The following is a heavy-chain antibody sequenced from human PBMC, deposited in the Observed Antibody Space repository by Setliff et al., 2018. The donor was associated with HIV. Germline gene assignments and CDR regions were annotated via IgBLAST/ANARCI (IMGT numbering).Heavy chain of an antibody. CDR3: ARGGYDFRGLDY. J-gene: IGHJ4*02. Sequence: ASVKVSCKTSGYSFTDHYIHWVRQAPGQGLEWMGWINPNSGYSTSAQKFQGRVLMSRDTSINTAYMELTRLRSDDTAVLYCARGGYDFRGLDYWGQGTLVTVS. CDR1: GYSFTDHY. D-gene: IGHD5-12*01. V-gene: IGHV1-2*02. CDR2: INPNSGYS.